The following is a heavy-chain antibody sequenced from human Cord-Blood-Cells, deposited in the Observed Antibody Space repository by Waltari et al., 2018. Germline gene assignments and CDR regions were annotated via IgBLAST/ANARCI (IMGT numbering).Heavy chain of an antibody. CDR2: IDWDDTK. J-gene: IGHJ4*02. CDR1: GFSLSTSGMC. CDR3: ARSLYDSSGYYFDY. Sequence: QVTLRESGPALVKPTQTLTLTCTFSGFSLSTSGMCVSWIRQPPGKALEWLARIDWDDTKYYSTSLKTRLTISKDTSKNQVVLKMTNMDPVDTTAYYCARSLYDSSGYYFDYWGQGTLFTVSS. V-gene: IGHV2-70*15. D-gene: IGHD3-22*01.